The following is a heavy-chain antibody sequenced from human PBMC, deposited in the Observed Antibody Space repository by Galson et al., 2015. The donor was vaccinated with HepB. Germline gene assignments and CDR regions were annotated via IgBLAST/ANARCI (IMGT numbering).Heavy chain of an antibody. J-gene: IGHJ5*02. CDR2: INPNSGGT. CDR3: ARDQVCLPGRGTSCYPGWFDP. CDR1: GYTFTGYY. D-gene: IGHD2-2*01. Sequence: SVKVSCKASGYTFTGYYMHWVRQAPGQGLEWMGRINPNSGGTNYAQKFQGRVTMTRDTSISTAYMELSRLRSDDTAVYYCARDQVCLPGRGTSCYPGWFDPWGQGTLVTVSS. V-gene: IGHV1-2*06.